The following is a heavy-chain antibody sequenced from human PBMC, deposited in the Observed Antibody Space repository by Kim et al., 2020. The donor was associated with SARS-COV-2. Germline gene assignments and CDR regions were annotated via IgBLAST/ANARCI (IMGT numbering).Heavy chain of an antibody. CDR1: GGSISSYY. Sequence: SETLSLTCTVSGGSISSYYWSWIRQPPGKGLEWIGYIYYSGSTNYNPSLKSRVTISVDMSKNQFSLKLSSVTAADTAVYYCARDQGGHSSSWLYNWFDPWGQGTLVTVSS. J-gene: IGHJ5*02. D-gene: IGHD6-13*01. V-gene: IGHV4-59*01. CDR2: IYYSGST. CDR3: ARDQGGHSSSWLYNWFDP.